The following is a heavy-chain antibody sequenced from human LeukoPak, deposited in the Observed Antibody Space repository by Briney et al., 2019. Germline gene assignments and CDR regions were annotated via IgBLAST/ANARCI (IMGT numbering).Heavy chain of an antibody. CDR1: GGSISSGGYS. D-gene: IGHD3-3*01. Sequence: SETLSLTCAVSGGSISSGGYSWSWIRQPPGKGLEWIGYIYHSGSTYYNPSLKSRVTISVDTSKNQFSLKLSSVTAADTAVYYCASSKIRTGFSLEWLHTFDYWGQGTLVTVSS. J-gene: IGHJ4*02. CDR3: ASSKIRTGFSLEWLHTFDY. CDR2: IYHSGST. V-gene: IGHV4-30-2*02.